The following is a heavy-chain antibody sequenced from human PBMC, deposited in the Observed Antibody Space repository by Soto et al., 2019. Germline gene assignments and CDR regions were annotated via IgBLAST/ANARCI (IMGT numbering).Heavy chain of an antibody. CDR3: ARDRHNWTDLLAAFDA. CDR1: GASVSSGAHY. D-gene: IGHD3-3*01. J-gene: IGHJ3*01. V-gene: IGHV4-61*08. Sequence: SETLSLTCTVSGASVSSGAHYWNWIRQPPGKRPEWIGSIYYNGNTNYNPSLRRRVTISLDVSEKQFSLKLTSVTDADTAVYYCARDRHNWTDLLAAFDAWGQGTAVT. CDR2: IYYNGNT.